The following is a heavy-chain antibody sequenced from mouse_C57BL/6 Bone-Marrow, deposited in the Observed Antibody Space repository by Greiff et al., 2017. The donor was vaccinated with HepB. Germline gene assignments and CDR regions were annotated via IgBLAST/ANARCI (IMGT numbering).Heavy chain of an antibody. V-gene: IGHV5-6*01. CDR2: ISSGGSYT. CDR1: GFTFSSYG. J-gene: IGHJ4*01. CDR3: ARLPMDY. Sequence: EVKLMESGGDLVKPGGSLKLSCAASGFTFSSYGMSWVRQTPDKRLEWVATISSGGSYTYYPDSVKGRFTISRDNAKNTLYLQRSSLKSEDTAMYYCARLPMDYWGQGTSVTVSS.